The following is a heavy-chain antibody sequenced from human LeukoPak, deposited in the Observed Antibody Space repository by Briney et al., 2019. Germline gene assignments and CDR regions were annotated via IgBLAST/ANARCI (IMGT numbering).Heavy chain of an antibody. Sequence: SETLSLTCGVSGGSISNGPWWSWVRQPPGKGLEWIGEIYRTGSANYNPSLKSRVTISVDKSKNQFSLSLNSVTAADTAVYYCVRCGTYCVDYWGQGTLVTVSS. J-gene: IGHJ4*02. D-gene: IGHD1-26*01. CDR2: IYRTGSA. CDR1: GGSISNGPW. V-gene: IGHV4-4*02. CDR3: VRCGTYCVDY.